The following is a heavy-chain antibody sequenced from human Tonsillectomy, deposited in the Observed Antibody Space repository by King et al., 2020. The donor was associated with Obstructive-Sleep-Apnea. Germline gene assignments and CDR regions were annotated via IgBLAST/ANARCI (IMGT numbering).Heavy chain of an antibody. CDR2: INQDGSEK. V-gene: IGHV3-7*03. D-gene: IGHD3-10*01. CDR3: ARREYYYGPHPFDY. CDR1: GFTFSSYW. Sequence: VQLVESGGGLVQPGGSLRLSCAGSGFTFSSYWMSWVRQAPGKGREWVANINQDGSEKYYVDSVKGRFTISRDNAKNSLYLQMNSLSAEDTAVYYCARREYYYGPHPFDYWGQGTLVTVSS. J-gene: IGHJ4*02.